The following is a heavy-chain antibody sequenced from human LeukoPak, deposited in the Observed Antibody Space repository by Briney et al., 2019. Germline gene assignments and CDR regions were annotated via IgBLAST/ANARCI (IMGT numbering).Heavy chain of an antibody. Sequence: SETLSLTCTVSDGSISSSSYYWGWIRQPPGKGLEWIGTIYYSGSTYYSPSLKSRVAISVDTSKNQFSLKLSSVTAADTAVYYCARDIKVYCSSTSCSNGGWFDPWGQGTLVTVSS. CDR1: DGSISSSSYY. J-gene: IGHJ5*02. D-gene: IGHD2-2*01. V-gene: IGHV4-39*07. CDR2: IYYSGST. CDR3: ARDIKVYCSSTSCSNGGWFDP.